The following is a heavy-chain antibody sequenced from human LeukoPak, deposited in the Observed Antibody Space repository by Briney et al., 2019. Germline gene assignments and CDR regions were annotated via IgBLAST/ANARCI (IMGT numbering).Heavy chain of an antibody. CDR2: IYTSGST. CDR3: ARARYYYGSGSYGLFDP. J-gene: IGHJ5*02. D-gene: IGHD3-10*01. V-gene: IGHV4-4*07. Sequence: SETLSLTCTVSGGSISSNYWSWSRQPAGEGRQEIGRIYTSGSTNYNPSLTSRGTISVETSKNKYSLKLSSVTAAATAVYYCARARYYYGSGSYGLFDPWGQGTLVTVSS. CDR1: GGSISSNY.